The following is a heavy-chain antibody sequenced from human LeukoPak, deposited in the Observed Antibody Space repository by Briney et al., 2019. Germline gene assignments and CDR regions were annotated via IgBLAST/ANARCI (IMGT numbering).Heavy chain of an antibody. D-gene: IGHD1-7*01. Sequence: PSETLSLTCTVSGGSISSYYWSWIRQPPGKGLEWIGYIYYSGSTNYNPSLKSRVTISVDTSKNQFSLKLSSVTAADTAVYYCARLELGFAPMNWGQGTLVTVSS. CDR2: IYYSGST. J-gene: IGHJ4*02. CDR1: GGSISSYY. CDR3: ARLELGFAPMN. V-gene: IGHV4-59*01.